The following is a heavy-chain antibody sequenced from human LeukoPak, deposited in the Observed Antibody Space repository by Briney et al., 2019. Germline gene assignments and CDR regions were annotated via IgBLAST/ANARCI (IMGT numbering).Heavy chain of an antibody. CDR3: AGGTYYGTGTRACYLNY. Sequence: GGSLRLSCAASNFSVNNNYIDWVRQPPGKGLEWVSSLDNFGAKYYGDSVTGRFTVSRDLSKNTVYLQMSSLRADDTAVYYCAGGTYYGTGTRACYLNYWGLGTLVTVSS. J-gene: IGHJ4*02. CDR2: LDNFGAK. D-gene: IGHD3-10*01. CDR1: NFSVNNNY. V-gene: IGHV3-53*01.